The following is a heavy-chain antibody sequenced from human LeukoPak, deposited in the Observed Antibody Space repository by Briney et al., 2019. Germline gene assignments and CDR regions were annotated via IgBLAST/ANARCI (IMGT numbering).Heavy chain of an antibody. Sequence: GGSLRLSCAASGLTFDNYAMHWVRQAPGKGLEWVSGISWNSGRIAYADSVKGRFTISRDHARDSLYLQMNSLRAEDTALYYCAKARVGDSSGYYADALDVWGQGTMVTVSS. J-gene: IGHJ3*01. CDR3: AKARVGDSSGYYADALDV. CDR1: GLTFDNYA. CDR2: ISWNSGRI. D-gene: IGHD3-22*01. V-gene: IGHV3-9*01.